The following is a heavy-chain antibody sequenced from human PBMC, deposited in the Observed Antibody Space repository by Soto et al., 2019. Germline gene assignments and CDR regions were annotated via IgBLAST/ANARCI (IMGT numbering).Heavy chain of an antibody. CDR3: AAGVTTFDY. D-gene: IGHD4-17*01. V-gene: IGHV1-24*01. CDR2: LDYEEGER. CDR1: GNTLSVLP. Sequence: ASVKVSCKVSGNTLSVLPMHWVRQAPGKGLEWMGSLDYEEGERNFAHRFQGRVTVTEDTSTDTAYMDLSSLKSEDTAVYYCAAGVTTFDYWGQGTLVTVSS. J-gene: IGHJ4*02.